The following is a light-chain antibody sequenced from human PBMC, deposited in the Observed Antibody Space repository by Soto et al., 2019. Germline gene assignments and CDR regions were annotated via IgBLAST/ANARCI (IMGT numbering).Light chain of an antibody. V-gene: IGLV1-40*01. CDR3: QSYDRSLSDFVV. CDR2: GNS. J-gene: IGLJ2*01. Sequence: QSALTQPPSVSGVPGQRVTISCTGSSSNIGAGYDVHWYQQVPGTAPKLLIYGNSNRPSGVPDRFSGSKSGTSVSLAITGLQAEDEADYYCQSYDRSLSDFVVFGGGTKLTVL. CDR1: SSNIGAGYD.